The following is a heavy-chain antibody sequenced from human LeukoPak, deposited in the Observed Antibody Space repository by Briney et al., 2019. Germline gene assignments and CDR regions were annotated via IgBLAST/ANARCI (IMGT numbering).Heavy chain of an antibody. D-gene: IGHD5-12*01. CDR2: INPSGGTT. J-gene: IGHJ4*02. Sequence: ASVKVSCKASGYTFTSYYMHWVRQAPGQRPEWMGIINPSGGTTRHAQRFQGRGTMTRDTSTSTVYMELSSLRSEDTAVYYCARTRGYSDYELDYWGQGTLVTVYS. CDR1: GYTFTSYY. V-gene: IGHV1-46*01. CDR3: ARTRGYSDYELDY.